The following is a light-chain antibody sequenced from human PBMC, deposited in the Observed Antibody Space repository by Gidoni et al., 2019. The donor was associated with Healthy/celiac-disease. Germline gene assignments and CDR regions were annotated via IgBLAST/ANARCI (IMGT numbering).Light chain of an antibody. CDR3: QQYGSSRA. CDR2: GAS. J-gene: IGKJ2*01. V-gene: IGKV3-20*01. CDR1: KSVSSSY. Sequence: EIVFTQSPGTLSLSPGERATLSCRASKSVSSSYLDGYQQKPGQAPRLLIYGASSRATGIPDRFSGSGSGTDFTLTISRLEPEDFAVYYCQQYGSSRAFGQGTKLEIK.